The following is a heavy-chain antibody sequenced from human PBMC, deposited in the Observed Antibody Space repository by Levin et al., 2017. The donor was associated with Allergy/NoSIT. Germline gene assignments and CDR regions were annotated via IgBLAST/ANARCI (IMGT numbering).Heavy chain of an antibody. CDR3: AKDRAPYSESYPADY. D-gene: IGHD1-26*01. Sequence: GGSLRLSCAASGFTFSSYGMHWVRQAPGKGLEWAALISHDGSNKYYADSVKGRFTISRDNSKNTLYLQMNSLRAEDTAVYYCAKDRAPYSESYPADYWGQGTLVTVSS. J-gene: IGHJ4*02. V-gene: IGHV3-30*18. CDR1: GFTFSSYG. CDR2: ISHDGSNK.